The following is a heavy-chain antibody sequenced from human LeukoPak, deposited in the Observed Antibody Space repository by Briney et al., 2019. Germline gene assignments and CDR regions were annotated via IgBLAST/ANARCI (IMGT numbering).Heavy chain of an antibody. V-gene: IGHV3-30-3*01. D-gene: IGHD3-22*01. Sequence: PGGSLRLSCAASGFTFSSYWMNWVRQAPGKGLEWVAVISYDGSNKYYADSVKGRFTISRDNSKNTLYLQMNSLRAEDTAVYYCARSAITMIVVVNLDYWGQGTLVTVSS. CDR2: ISYDGSNK. CDR1: GFTFSSYW. CDR3: ARSAITMIVVVNLDY. J-gene: IGHJ4*02.